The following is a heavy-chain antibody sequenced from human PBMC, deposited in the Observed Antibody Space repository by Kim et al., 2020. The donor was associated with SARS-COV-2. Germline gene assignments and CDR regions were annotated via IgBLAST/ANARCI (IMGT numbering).Heavy chain of an antibody. Sequence: ASVKVSCKASGYTFTSYGISWVRQAPGQGLEWMGWISAYNGNTNYAQKLQGRVTMTTDTSTSTAYMELRSLRSDDTAVYYCATPLPASYYYYGMDVWGQGTTVTVSS. CDR1: GYTFTSYG. CDR3: ATPLPASYYYYGMDV. CDR2: ISAYNGNT. J-gene: IGHJ6*02. V-gene: IGHV1-18*01. D-gene: IGHD2-2*01.